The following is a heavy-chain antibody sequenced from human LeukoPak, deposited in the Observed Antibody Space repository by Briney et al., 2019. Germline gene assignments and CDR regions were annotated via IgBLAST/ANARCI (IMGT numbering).Heavy chain of an antibody. CDR2: IYTSGST. CDR1: GGSLSSYY. CDR3: VRGHSILGVEARFDP. Sequence: SETLSLTCTVSGGSLSSYYWSWIRQPAGKGLEWIGRIYTSGSTNYNPSLKSRVTMSVDTSKNQFSLKLSSVTAADTAVYYCVRGHSILGVEARFDPWGQGALVTVSS. J-gene: IGHJ5*02. V-gene: IGHV4-4*07. D-gene: IGHD3-3*01.